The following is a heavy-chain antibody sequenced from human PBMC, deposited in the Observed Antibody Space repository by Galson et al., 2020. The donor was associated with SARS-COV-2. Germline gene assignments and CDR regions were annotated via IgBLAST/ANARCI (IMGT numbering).Heavy chain of an antibody. CDR2: ISSGSSYL. D-gene: IGHD3-16*01. CDR1: GFTFSSYS. CDR3: ARLGGMATTPDRYYFYGLDV. Sequence: GGSLRLSCAASGFTFSSYSMNWVRQAPGKGLEWVSSISSGSSYLYYADSVKGRFTISRDNAKNSLFLQMNSLRTEDTAVYYCARLGGMATTPDRYYFYGLDVWGQGTTVTVSS. V-gene: IGHV3-21*01. J-gene: IGHJ6*02.